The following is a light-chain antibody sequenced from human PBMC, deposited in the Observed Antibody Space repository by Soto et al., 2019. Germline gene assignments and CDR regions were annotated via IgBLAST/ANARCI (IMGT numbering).Light chain of an antibody. V-gene: IGLV1-40*01. Sequence: QSVLTQPPSVSGAPGQRVTISCTGSSSNIGAGYAVHWYQQLPGTAPKLLIYGNSNRPSGVPYRFSGSKSGTSASLAITGLQAEDEADYYCQSYDSSLSVVFGGGTKVTVL. CDR1: SSNIGAGYA. CDR3: QSYDSSLSVV. CDR2: GNS. J-gene: IGLJ2*01.